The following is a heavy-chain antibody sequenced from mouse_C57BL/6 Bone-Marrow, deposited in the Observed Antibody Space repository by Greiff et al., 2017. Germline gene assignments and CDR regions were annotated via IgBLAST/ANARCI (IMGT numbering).Heavy chain of an antibody. Sequence: QVQLKQPGAELVKPGASVKLSCKASGYTFTSYWMHWVKQRPGRGLEWIGRIDPNSGGTKYNEKFKSKATLTVDKPSSTAYMQLSSLTSEDSAVYYCARKGYYYGSSYYAMDYWGQGTSVTVSS. J-gene: IGHJ4*01. V-gene: IGHV1-72*01. CDR1: GYTFTSYW. D-gene: IGHD1-1*01. CDR2: IDPNSGGT. CDR3: ARKGYYYGSSYYAMDY.